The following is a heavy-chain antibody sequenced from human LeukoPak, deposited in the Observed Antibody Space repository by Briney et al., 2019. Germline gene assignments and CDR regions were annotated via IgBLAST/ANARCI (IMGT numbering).Heavy chain of an antibody. CDR2: IRYDGSNK. Sequence: GGSLRLSCAASGFTFSSYGMHWVRQAPGKGLEWVAFIRYDGSNKYYADSVKGRFTISRDNSKNTLYLQMNSLRAEDTAVYHCARDFGLAGYNFEYWGQGTLVTVSS. CDR1: GFTFSSYG. D-gene: IGHD3-3*01. V-gene: IGHV3-30*02. J-gene: IGHJ4*02. CDR3: ARDFGLAGYNFEY.